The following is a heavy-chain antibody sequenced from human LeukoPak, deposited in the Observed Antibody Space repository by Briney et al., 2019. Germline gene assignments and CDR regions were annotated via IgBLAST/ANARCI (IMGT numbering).Heavy chain of an antibody. V-gene: IGHV3-23*01. CDR2: ISGSGGST. CDR3: AKDLDDGSSPDIVVVVAATNDAFDI. Sequence: GGSLRLSCAASGFTFSDYYMRWIRQAPGKGLEWVSAISGSGGSTYYADSVKGRFTISRDNSKNTLYLQMNSLRAEDTAVYYCAKDLDDGSSPDIVVVVAATNDAFDIWGQGTMVTVSS. J-gene: IGHJ3*02. CDR1: GFTFSDYY. D-gene: IGHD2-15*01.